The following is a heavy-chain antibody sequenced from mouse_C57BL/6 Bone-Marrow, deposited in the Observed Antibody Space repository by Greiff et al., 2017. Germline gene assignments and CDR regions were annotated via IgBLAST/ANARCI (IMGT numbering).Heavy chain of an antibody. V-gene: IGHV5-6-5*01. Sequence: EVHLVESGGGLVKPGGSLKLSCAASGFTFSSYAMSWVRQTPEKRLEWVASISSGGSTSYPDSVKGRFTISRENARNILYLQMSSLRSEDTAMYYCANLLSDYWGQGTTLTVSA. D-gene: IGHD1-1*01. CDR1: GFTFSSYA. J-gene: IGHJ2*01. CDR2: ISSGGST. CDR3: ANLLSDY.